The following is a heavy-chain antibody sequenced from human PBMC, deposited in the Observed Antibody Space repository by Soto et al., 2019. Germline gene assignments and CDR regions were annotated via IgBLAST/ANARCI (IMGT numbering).Heavy chain of an antibody. Sequence: QVQLQESGPGLVRPSQTLSLTCTVSGDSISSADYYWSWIRQTPGKGLEWIGHIFYSGTTYYTPSLKSRRTNSVDTSKNHFSLRLTSVTAADTAVYYCARDLWVEPELYYYGMDVCGQGTTGTVS. V-gene: IGHV4-30-4*01. D-gene: IGHD1-1*01. J-gene: IGHJ6*02. CDR2: IFYSGTT. CDR3: ARDLWVEPELYYYGMDV. CDR1: GDSISSADYY.